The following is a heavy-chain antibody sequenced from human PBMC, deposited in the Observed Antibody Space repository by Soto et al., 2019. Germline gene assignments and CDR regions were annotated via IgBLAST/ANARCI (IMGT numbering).Heavy chain of an antibody. D-gene: IGHD7-27*01. V-gene: IGHV2-5*01. CDR1: GLSLNTAGGG. Sequence: QITLKESGPPRVKPTQTLTLTCTLSGLSLNTAGGGVVWIRQPPGKALEWLALIYWNDDKRYSPSLNNRLTITRDTSRNQVVLTMTNMAPDDTGTYYCAHRPNWGINGLGAWGQGTSVTVSS. CDR3: AHRPNWGINGLGA. J-gene: IGHJ6*02. CDR2: IYWNDDK.